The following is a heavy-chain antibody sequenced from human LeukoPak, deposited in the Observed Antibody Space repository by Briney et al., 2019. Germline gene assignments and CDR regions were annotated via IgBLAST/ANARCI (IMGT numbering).Heavy chain of an antibody. Sequence: NPSETLSLTCTVSGGSISSGSYYWGWIRQPPGKGLEWIGFMYYSGSTYYNPSLKSRVTISVDTSKNQFSLRLSSVTAADTAVYYCARYPLEPYTSGAIDYWGQGTLVTVSS. D-gene: IGHD6-19*01. CDR2: MYYSGST. V-gene: IGHV4-39*07. CDR1: GGSISSGSYY. CDR3: ARYPLEPYTSGAIDY. J-gene: IGHJ4*02.